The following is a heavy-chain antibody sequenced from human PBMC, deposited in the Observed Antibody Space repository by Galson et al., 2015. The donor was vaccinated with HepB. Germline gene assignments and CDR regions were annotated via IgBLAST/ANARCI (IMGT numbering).Heavy chain of an antibody. CDR1: GFTFSSYA. Sequence: SLRLSCAASGFTFSSYAMHWVRQAPGRGLEWVAVISYDGSNKYYADSVKGRFTISRDNSKNTLYLQMNSLRAEDTAVYYCARGTYYDSSAPDYWGQGTLVTVSS. D-gene: IGHD3-22*01. J-gene: IGHJ4*02. CDR3: ARGTYYDSSAPDY. V-gene: IGHV3-30-3*01. CDR2: ISYDGSNK.